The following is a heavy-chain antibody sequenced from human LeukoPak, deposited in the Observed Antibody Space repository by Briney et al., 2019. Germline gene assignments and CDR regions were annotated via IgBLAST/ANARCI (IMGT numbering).Heavy chain of an antibody. D-gene: IGHD2-2*01. CDR3: ARGVVPAAIVYYYYMDV. J-gene: IGHJ6*03. CDR2: IIPIFGTA. V-gene: IGHV1-69*13. CDR1: GGTFSSYA. Sequence: SVKVSCKASGGTFSSYAISWVRQAPGQGLEWMGGIIPIFGTANYAQKFQGRVTITADESTSTAYMELSSLRSEDTAVYYCARGVVPAAIVYYYYMDVWGKGTTVTVSS.